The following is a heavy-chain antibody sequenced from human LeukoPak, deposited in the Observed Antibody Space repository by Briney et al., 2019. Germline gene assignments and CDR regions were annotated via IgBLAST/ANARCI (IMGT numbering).Heavy chain of an antibody. V-gene: IGHV3-21*01. CDR2: ISSSSSYI. J-gene: IGHJ4*02. D-gene: IGHD3-10*01. Sequence: GGSLRLSCAASGFTFDDYAMNWVRQAPGKGLEWVSSISSSSSYIYYADSVKGRFTISRDNAKNSLYLQMNSLRAEDTAVYYCARDYKHPIDYWGQGTLVTVSS. CDR1: GFTFDDYA. CDR3: ARDYKHPIDY.